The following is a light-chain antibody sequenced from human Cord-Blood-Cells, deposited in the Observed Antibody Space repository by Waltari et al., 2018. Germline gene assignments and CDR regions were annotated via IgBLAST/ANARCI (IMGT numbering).Light chain of an antibody. Sequence: SYDLTQPPSVSVSLGQTAMITCSGDAFPKQYAYWYQQKPGQAPVLVIYKDSERPSGIPERFSGSSSGTTVTLTISGVQAEDEADYYCQSADSSGTYVVFGGGTKLTVL. CDR2: KDS. CDR1: AFPKQY. CDR3: QSADSSGTYVV. V-gene: IGLV3-25*03. J-gene: IGLJ2*01.